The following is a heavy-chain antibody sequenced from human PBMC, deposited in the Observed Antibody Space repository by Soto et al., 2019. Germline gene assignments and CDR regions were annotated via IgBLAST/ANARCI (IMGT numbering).Heavy chain of an antibody. V-gene: IGHV3-48*03. Sequence: GSLRLSCAASGFTFSSYEMNWVRQAPGKGLEWVSYISSSGSTIYYADSVKGRFTISRDNAKNSLYLQMNSLRAEDTAVYYCARVAHCSSTSCYFRTYYYYGMDVWGQGTTVTVSS. D-gene: IGHD2-2*01. J-gene: IGHJ6*02. CDR1: GFTFSSYE. CDR2: ISSSGSTI. CDR3: ARVAHCSSTSCYFRTYYYYGMDV.